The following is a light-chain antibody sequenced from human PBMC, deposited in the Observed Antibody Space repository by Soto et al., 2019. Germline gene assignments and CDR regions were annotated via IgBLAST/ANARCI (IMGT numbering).Light chain of an antibody. Sequence: AIRMTQSPSSFSASTGDRVTVTCRASQGISSYLAWYQQKPGKAPKLLIYAASTLQSGVASRFSGSGSGTDYTLTISSLQSEDFATYYCQQYYSYPLTFGPGTKVDIK. CDR3: QQYYSYPLT. CDR1: QGISSY. V-gene: IGKV1-8*01. CDR2: AAS. J-gene: IGKJ3*01.